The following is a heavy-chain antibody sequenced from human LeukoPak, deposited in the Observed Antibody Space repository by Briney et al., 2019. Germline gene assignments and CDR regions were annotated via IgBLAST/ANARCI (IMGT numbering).Heavy chain of an antibody. D-gene: IGHD3-10*01. CDR3: ARDHYYGSGSPLDY. CDR1: GYTFTGYY. CDR2: INPNSGGT. Sequence: GASVKVSCKASGYTFTGYYMHWVRQAPGQGLEWTGWINPNSGGTNYAQKFQGRVTMTRDTSISTAYMELSRLRSDDTAVYYCARDHYYGSGSPLDYWGQGTLVTVSS. J-gene: IGHJ4*02. V-gene: IGHV1-2*02.